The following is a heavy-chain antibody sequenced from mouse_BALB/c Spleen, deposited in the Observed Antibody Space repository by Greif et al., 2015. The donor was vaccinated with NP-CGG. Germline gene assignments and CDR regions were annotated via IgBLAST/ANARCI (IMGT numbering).Heavy chain of an antibody. J-gene: IGHJ4*01. CDR2: INPSTGYT. Sequence: VQLQQSGAELAKPGASVKMSCKASGYTFTSYWMHWVKQRPGQGPEWIGYINPSTGYTEYNQKFKDKATLTADKSSSTAYMQLSSLTSEDSAVYYCARIGGSYAMDYWGQGTSVTVSS. CDR3: ARIGGSYAMDY. D-gene: IGHD2-14*01. V-gene: IGHV1-7*01. CDR1: GYTFTSYW.